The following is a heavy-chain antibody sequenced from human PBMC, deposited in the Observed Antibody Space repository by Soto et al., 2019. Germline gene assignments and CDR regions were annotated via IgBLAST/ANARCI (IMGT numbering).Heavy chain of an antibody. Sequence: QITLKESGPTLVKPTQTLTLTCTFSGFSLSTSGVGVGWIRQPPGKALEWLALMYWDDDKRYSPSLKSTPTITKETSKNRVVLTMTTMDPMDTATYYCAHRRRASGGYFFDYWGQGTLVTVSS. CDR2: MYWDDDK. D-gene: IGHD5-12*01. V-gene: IGHV2-5*02. CDR1: GFSLSTSGVG. CDR3: AHRRRASGGYFFDY. J-gene: IGHJ4*02.